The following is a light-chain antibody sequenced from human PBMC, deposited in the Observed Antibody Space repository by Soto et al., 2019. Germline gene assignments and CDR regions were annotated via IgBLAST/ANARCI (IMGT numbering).Light chain of an antibody. CDR2: GGT. CDR3: QSYDSSLSGAWV. Sequence: QSVLTQPPSVSGAPGQRVTISFLGTTSQNGAGFDVHWYQQFPGTAPKLLIYGGTTRPSGVPDRFSGSQSGTSASLAITGLQPGDEADYYCQSYDSSLSGAWVFGGGTKLTVL. CDR1: TSQNGAGFD. J-gene: IGLJ3*02. V-gene: IGLV1-40*01.